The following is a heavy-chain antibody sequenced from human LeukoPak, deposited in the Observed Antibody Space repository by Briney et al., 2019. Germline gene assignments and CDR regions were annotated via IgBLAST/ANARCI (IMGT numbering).Heavy chain of an antibody. V-gene: IGHV4-31*03. D-gene: IGHD2-15*01. J-gene: IGHJ4*02. CDR1: GGTISSGAYY. CDR3: ARADEVVAAFDY. Sequence: PSQTLSLTCTVSGGTISSGAYYWTWIRQHPERGLEWIGYIYYSGTTYYNPSLKSRLSMSVDTSKNQFSLNLTSVTAADTAVYYCARADEVVAAFDYWGQGTLVTVSS. CDR2: IYYSGTT.